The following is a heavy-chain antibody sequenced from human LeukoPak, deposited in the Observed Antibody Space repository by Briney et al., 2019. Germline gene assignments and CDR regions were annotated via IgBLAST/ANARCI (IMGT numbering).Heavy chain of an antibody. Sequence: GGSLRLSCAASGFTFSGYAMSWVRQAPGKGLEWVSAISGSGGSTYYADSVKGRFTISRDNSKNTLYLQMNSLRAEDTAVYYCAGPHELELGDYWGQGTLVTVSS. D-gene: IGHD1-7*01. CDR2: ISGSGGST. J-gene: IGHJ4*02. V-gene: IGHV3-23*01. CDR3: AGPHELELGDY. CDR1: GFTFSGYA.